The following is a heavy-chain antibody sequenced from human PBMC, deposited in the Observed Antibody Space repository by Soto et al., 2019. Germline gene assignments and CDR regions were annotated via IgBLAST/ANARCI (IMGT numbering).Heavy chain of an antibody. CDR2: IIPIFGTA. CDR1: GGTFSSYA. V-gene: IGHV1-69*13. Sequence: SVKVSCNACGGTFSSYAISRVRQAPGQGLEWMGGIIPIFGTANYAQKFQGRVTITADESTSTAYMELSSLRSEDTAVYYCARAGVASNVGDIVATIWENWFDPWGQGTLVTVSS. CDR3: ARAGVASNVGDIVATIWENWFDP. J-gene: IGHJ5*02. D-gene: IGHD5-12*01.